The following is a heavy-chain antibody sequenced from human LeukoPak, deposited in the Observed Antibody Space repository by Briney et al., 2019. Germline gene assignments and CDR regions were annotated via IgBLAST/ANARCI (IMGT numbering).Heavy chain of an antibody. CDR2: ISYDGSNK. Sequence: GGSLRLSCAASGFTFSSYAMHWVRQAPGKGLEWVAVISYDGSNKYYADSVKGRFTISRDNSKNTLYLQMNSLRAEDTAVYYCAKGGGSYSSGWYGEVDYWGQGTLVTVSS. CDR1: GFTFSSYA. V-gene: IGHV3-30-3*01. CDR3: AKGGGSYSSGWYGEVDY. J-gene: IGHJ4*02. D-gene: IGHD6-19*01.